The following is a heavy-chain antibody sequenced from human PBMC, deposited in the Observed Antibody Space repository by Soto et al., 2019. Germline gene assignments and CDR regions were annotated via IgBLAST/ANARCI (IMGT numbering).Heavy chain of an antibody. D-gene: IGHD6-13*01. Sequence: AGGSLRLSCAASGFTFSSYGMHWVRQAPGKGLEWVAVIWYDGSNKYYADSVKGRFTISRDNSKNTLYLQMNSLRAEDTAVYYCARVGAAAGISGDYYYYYGMDVWGQGTTVTVSS. CDR1: GFTFSSYG. V-gene: IGHV3-33*01. CDR3: ARVGAAAGISGDYYYYYGMDV. J-gene: IGHJ6*02. CDR2: IWYDGSNK.